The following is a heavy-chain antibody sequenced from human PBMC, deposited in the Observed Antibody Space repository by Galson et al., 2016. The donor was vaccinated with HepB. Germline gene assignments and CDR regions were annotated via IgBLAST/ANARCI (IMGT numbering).Heavy chain of an antibody. J-gene: IGHJ6*02. CDR1: GFTVSTNY. Sequence: SLRLSCAASGFTVSTNYMSWVRQAPGKGLEWDSVIYGGGSPTYAHSVKGRFTISRHNSKNTLYLQMNSLRTEDTAVYYCARPLPNVGYGMDVWGQGTTVTVSS. V-gene: IGHV3-53*04. CDR3: ARPLPNVGYGMDV. D-gene: IGHD2-15*01. CDR2: IYGGGSP.